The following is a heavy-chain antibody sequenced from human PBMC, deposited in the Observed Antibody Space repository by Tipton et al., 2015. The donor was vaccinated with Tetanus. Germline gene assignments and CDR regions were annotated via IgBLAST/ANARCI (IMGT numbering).Heavy chain of an antibody. CDR3: ARDIEEVGATKYFDY. J-gene: IGHJ4*02. CDR2: TYYRSKWYN. Sequence: GLVKPSQTLSLTCAISGDSVSSNSAAWNWIRQSPSRGLEWLGRTYYRSKWYNDYAVSVKSRITINPDTSKNQFSLRLTSVTAADTAVYYCARDIEEVGATKYFDYWGQGTLVTVSS. V-gene: IGHV6-1*01. D-gene: IGHD1-26*01. CDR1: GDSVSSNSAA.